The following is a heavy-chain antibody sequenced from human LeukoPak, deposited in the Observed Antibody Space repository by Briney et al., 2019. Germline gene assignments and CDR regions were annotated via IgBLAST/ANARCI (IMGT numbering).Heavy chain of an antibody. CDR2: ISAYNGNT. CDR1: GYTFTSYG. D-gene: IGHD3-10*01. Sequence: ASVKVSCKASGYTFTSYGISWVRQAPGQGLEWMGWISAYNGNTNYAQKLQGRVTMTTDTSTSTAYMELRSLRSDDTAVYYCARGSGVRGADYYYYMDVWGKGTTVTVSS. CDR3: ARGSGVRGADYYYYMDV. J-gene: IGHJ6*03. V-gene: IGHV1-18*01.